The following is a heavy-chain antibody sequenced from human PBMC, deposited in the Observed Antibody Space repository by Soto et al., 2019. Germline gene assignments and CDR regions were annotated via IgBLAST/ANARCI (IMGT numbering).Heavy chain of an antibody. CDR2: IKSKTDGGTT. D-gene: IGHD2-15*01. Sequence: EVQLVESGGGLVKPGGSLRLSCAASGFTFSNAWMNWVRQAPGKGLEWVGRIKSKTDGGTTDYAAPVKGRFTISRDDSKNTLYLQMNSLKTEDTALYYWTTFSSCSFYYYYGMDVWGQGTTVTVSS. CDR1: GFTFSNAW. CDR3: TTFSSCSFYYYYGMDV. V-gene: IGHV3-15*07. J-gene: IGHJ6*02.